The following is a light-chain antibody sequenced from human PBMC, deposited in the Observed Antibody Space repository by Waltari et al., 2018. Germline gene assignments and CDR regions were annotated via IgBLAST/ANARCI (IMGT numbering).Light chain of an antibody. J-gene: IGKJ2*01. Sequence: DIVMTQSPDSLVVSLGERATINCKSSQSVLYSSNNKNYLAWYQQKPGQPPKLIIYWASTRESGVPDRFSGSGSGTDFTLTISSLQAEDVAVYYCQQHYGTPRTFGQGTKLEIK. CDR3: QQHYGTPRT. CDR2: WAS. CDR1: QSVLYSSNNKNY. V-gene: IGKV4-1*01.